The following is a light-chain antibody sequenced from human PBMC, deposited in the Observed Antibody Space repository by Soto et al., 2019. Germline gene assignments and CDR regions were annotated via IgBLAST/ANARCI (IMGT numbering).Light chain of an antibody. CDR1: QSISSY. CDR2: AAS. Sequence: DIQMTQSPSSLSASVGDRVTITCRASQSISSYLNWYQQKPGKAPKLLIYAASSWQSGVPSRFSGSRSGTDFTLTISSLQPEDFVTYYCQQSYSTPMYTFGQGTKLEIK. V-gene: IGKV1-39*01. CDR3: QQSYSTPMYT. J-gene: IGKJ2*01.